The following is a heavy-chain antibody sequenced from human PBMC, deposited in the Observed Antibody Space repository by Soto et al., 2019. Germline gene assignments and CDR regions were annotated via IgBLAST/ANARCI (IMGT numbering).Heavy chain of an antibody. Sequence: LSLTCTVSGGSVSSGSYYWSWIRQPPGKGLEWIGYIYYSGSTNYNPSLKSRVTISVDTSKNQFSLKLSSVTAADTAVYYCARGRSPGYYFDYWGQGTLVTVSS. V-gene: IGHV4-61*01. CDR2: IYYSGST. J-gene: IGHJ4*02. D-gene: IGHD6-13*01. CDR3: ARGRSPGYYFDY. CDR1: GGSVSSGSYY.